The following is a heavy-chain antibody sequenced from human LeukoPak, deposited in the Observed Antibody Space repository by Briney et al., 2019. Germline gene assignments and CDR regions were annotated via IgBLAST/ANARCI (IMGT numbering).Heavy chain of an antibody. CDR3: ARGDQNFDY. CDR1: GDSVSSKSV. Sequence: SQTLSLACAISGDSVSSKSVWNWIRQSPSRGLEWLGRIYYRSKWSNNYAVSVKSRITINPDTSKNQFSLQLSSVTAEDTAVYYCARGDQNFDYWGQGTLVTVSS. J-gene: IGHJ4*02. D-gene: IGHD5-24*01. V-gene: IGHV6-1*01. CDR2: IYYRSKWSN.